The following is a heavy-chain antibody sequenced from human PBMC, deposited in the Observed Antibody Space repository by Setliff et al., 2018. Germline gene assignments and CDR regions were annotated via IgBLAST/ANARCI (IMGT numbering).Heavy chain of an antibody. CDR3: ARRATYYNFWSGYYDY. CDR1: GYSISSGYY. J-gene: IGHJ4*02. Sequence: SETLSLTCAVSGYSISSGYYWGWIRQPPGKGLEWIGSIYHSGSTYYNPSLKSRVAISVDTSKNQFSLKLSSVTAADTAVYYCARRATYYNFWSGYYDYWGQGTLGTVSS. V-gene: IGHV4-38-2*01. D-gene: IGHD3-3*01. CDR2: IYHSGST.